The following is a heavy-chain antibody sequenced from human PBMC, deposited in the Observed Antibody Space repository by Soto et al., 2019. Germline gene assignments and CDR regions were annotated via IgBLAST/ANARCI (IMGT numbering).Heavy chain of an antibody. V-gene: IGHV1-69*13. CDR3: ARGVAVARVWPYYYYYGMDV. J-gene: IGHJ6*02. CDR2: IIPIFGTA. CDR1: GGTFSSYA. Sequence: GASVKVSCKASGGTFSSYAISWVRQAPGQGLEWMGGIIPIFGTANYAQKFQGRVTITADESTSTAYMELSSLRSEDTAVYYCARGVAVARVWPYYYYYGMDVRGQGTTVTVSS. D-gene: IGHD6-19*01.